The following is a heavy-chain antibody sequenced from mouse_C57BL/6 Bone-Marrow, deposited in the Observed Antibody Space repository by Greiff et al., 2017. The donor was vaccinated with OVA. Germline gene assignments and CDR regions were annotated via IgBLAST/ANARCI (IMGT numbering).Heavy chain of an antibody. J-gene: IGHJ1*03. D-gene: IGHD2-5*01. CDR3: ARGPDSNYVNWYFDV. Sequence: VQLQQSGPELVKPGASVKISCKASGYTFTDYYMNWVKQSHGKSLEWIGDINPNNGGTSYNQKFKGKATLTVDKSSSTAYMELRSLTSEDSAVYYCARGPDSNYVNWYFDVWGTGTTVTVSS. CDR2: INPNNGGT. CDR1: GYTFTDYY. V-gene: IGHV1-26*01.